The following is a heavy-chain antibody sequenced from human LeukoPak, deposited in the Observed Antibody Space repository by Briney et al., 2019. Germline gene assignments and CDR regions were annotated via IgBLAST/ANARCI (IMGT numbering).Heavy chain of an antibody. V-gene: IGHV3-30-3*02. Sequence: GGSLRLSCAASGFTFSSSAMNWVRQAPGKGLEWVAAISYDGSNKYYADSVKGRFTISRDNSKNTLYLQMNSLRAEDTAVYYCAKMARYCSGGSCYGAHIDYWGQGTLVTVSS. J-gene: IGHJ4*02. CDR2: ISYDGSNK. D-gene: IGHD2-15*01. CDR1: GFTFSSSA. CDR3: AKMARYCSGGSCYGAHIDY.